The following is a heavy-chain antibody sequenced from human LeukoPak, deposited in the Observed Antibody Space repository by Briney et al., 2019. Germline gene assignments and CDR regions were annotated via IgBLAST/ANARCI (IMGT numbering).Heavy chain of an antibody. CDR3: ARDRVLLWFGELRH. Sequence: PGGSPRLSCAASGFTFSNYAMHWVRQAPGKGLEWVAVISYDGSNKYYADSVKGRFTISRDNSKNTLYLQMNSLRAEDTAVYYCARDRVLLWFGELRHWGQGTLVTVSS. J-gene: IGHJ4*02. D-gene: IGHD3-10*01. V-gene: IGHV3-30*04. CDR1: GFTFSNYA. CDR2: ISYDGSNK.